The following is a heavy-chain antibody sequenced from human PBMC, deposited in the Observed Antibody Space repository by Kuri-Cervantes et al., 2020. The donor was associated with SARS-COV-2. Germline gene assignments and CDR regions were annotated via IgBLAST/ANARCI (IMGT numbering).Heavy chain of an antibody. Sequence: GESLKISCATSGFTVSRDYMSWVRQAPGKGLEWVSLIYSAGITYYAASVKGRFTISRDDSNNTLYLQMNSLRAEDTAVYYCARVEMATQIDYWGQGTLVTVSS. CDR3: ARVEMATQIDY. D-gene: IGHD5-24*01. CDR1: GFTVSRDY. V-gene: IGHV3-53*01. J-gene: IGHJ4*02. CDR2: IYSAGIT.